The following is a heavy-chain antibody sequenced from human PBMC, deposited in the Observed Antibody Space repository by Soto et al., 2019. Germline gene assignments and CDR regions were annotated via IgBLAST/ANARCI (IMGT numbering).Heavy chain of an antibody. V-gene: IGHV3-7*03. Sequence: PGGSLRLSCAASGFTLSNYWTSWVRQAPGKGLEWVANIKQDGSVKYYVDSVKGRFAISRDNAKSSLYLQMNSLRAEDMALYYCARDYYGSGSHDSWGQGTLVTVSS. D-gene: IGHD3-10*01. CDR1: GFTLSNYW. CDR3: ARDYYGSGSHDS. J-gene: IGHJ5*01. CDR2: IKQDGSVK.